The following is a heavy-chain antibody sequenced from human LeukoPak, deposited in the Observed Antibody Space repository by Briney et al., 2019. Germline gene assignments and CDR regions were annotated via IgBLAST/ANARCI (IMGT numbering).Heavy chain of an antibody. J-gene: IGHJ4*02. CDR2: ISSSSSYI. V-gene: IGHV3-21*01. CDR1: GFTFSSYS. CDR3: ARGAGYYDSSGYYDY. Sequence: GGSMRLSCAASGFTFSSYSMNWFRQAPGKGLEWVSSISSSSSYIYYADSVKGRFTISRDNAKNSLYLQMNSLRAEDTAVYYCARGAGYYDSSGYYDYWGQGTLVTVSS. D-gene: IGHD3-22*01.